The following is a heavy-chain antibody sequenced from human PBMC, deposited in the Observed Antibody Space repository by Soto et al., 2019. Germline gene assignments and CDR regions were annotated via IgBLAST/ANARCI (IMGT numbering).Heavy chain of an antibody. Sequence: GGSLRLSCAASGFTFDDYAMHWVRQAPGKGLEWVSLISGDGGSTYYADSVKGRFTISRDNSKNSLYLQMNSLRTEDTALYYGAKLSGPLRSGYYDYWGQGTLVTVSS. CDR3: AKLSGPLRSGYYDY. CDR2: ISGDGGST. CDR1: GFTFDDYA. V-gene: IGHV3-43*02. J-gene: IGHJ4*02. D-gene: IGHD3-3*01.